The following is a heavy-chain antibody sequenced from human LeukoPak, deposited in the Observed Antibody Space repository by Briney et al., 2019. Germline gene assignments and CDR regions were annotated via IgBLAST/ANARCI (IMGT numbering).Heavy chain of an antibody. CDR2: IYSGGST. V-gene: IGHV3-66*02. CDR1: GFTFGDFV. Sequence: PGGSLRLSCAASGFTFGDFVMNWVRQAPGKGLEWVSVIYSGGSTYYADSVKGRFTISRDNSKNTLYLQMNSLRAEDTAVYYCASGYSYGYDYWGQGTLVTVSS. J-gene: IGHJ4*02. D-gene: IGHD5-18*01. CDR3: ASGYSYGYDY.